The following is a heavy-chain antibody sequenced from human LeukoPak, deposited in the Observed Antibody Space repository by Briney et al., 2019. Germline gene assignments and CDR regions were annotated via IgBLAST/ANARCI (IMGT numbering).Heavy chain of an antibody. V-gene: IGHV3-23*01. Sequence: PGGSLRLSCAASGFTFSSYAMHWVRQAPGKGLEWVSAISGSGGSTYYADSVKGRFIISRDNSKNTLYLQMNSLRAEDTAVYYCARRDIVVIVSASDYWGQGTLVTVSS. CDR3: ARRDIVVIVSASDY. J-gene: IGHJ4*02. CDR1: GFTFSSYA. CDR2: ISGSGGST. D-gene: IGHD2-15*01.